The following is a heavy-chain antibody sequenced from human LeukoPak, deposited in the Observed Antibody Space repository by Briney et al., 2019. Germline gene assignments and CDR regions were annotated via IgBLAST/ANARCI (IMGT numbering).Heavy chain of an antibody. Sequence: GASVKVSCKASGYTFTGYYMHWVRQAPGQGLEWMGWINPNSGGTNYAQKFQGRVTTTRDTSISTAYMELSRLRSDDTAVYYCARTTYYDFWSGYGAFDIWGQGTMVTVSS. D-gene: IGHD3-3*01. CDR1: GYTFTGYY. V-gene: IGHV1-2*02. CDR3: ARTTYYDFWSGYGAFDI. CDR2: INPNSGGT. J-gene: IGHJ3*02.